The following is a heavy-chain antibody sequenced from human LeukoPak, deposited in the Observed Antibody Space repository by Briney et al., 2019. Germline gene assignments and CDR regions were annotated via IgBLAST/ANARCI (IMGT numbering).Heavy chain of an antibody. J-gene: IGHJ4*02. CDR1: GYTLTELS. CDR3: EVIDRSSWLGYY. D-gene: IGHD6-13*01. CDR2: FDPEDGET. Sequence: ASVKVSCKVSGYTLTELSMHWVRQAPGKGLEWMGGFDPEDGETIYAQKFQGRVTMTEDTSTDTAYMELSSLRSEDTAVYYCEVIDRSSWLGYYWGQGTLVTVSS. V-gene: IGHV1-24*01.